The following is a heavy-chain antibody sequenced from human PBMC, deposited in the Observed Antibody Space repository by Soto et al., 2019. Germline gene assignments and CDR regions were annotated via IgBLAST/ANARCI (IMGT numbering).Heavy chain of an antibody. CDR3: ASGSGSHEHYYYYGMDV. D-gene: IGHD1-26*01. Sequence: SVKVSCKASGGTLTISSHAISWVRQAPGQGLEWMGGIIPIFGTANYAQKFQGRVTITADKSTSTAYMELSSLRSEDTAVYYCASGSGSHEHYYYYGMDVWGQGTTVTVSS. J-gene: IGHJ6*02. CDR2: IIPIFGTA. CDR1: GGTLTISSHA. V-gene: IGHV1-69*06.